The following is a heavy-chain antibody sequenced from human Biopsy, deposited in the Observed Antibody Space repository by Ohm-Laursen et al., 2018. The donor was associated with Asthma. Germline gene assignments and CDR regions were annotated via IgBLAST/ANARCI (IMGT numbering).Heavy chain of an antibody. J-gene: IGHJ6*02. V-gene: IGHV3-30*03. D-gene: IGHD3-10*01. Sequence: SLRLSCAASGFTLTTYAIHWVRQAPGKGLEWVAVISYDGSTKYSADSVKGRFIVSRDISKNILSLQMNSLRPEDTAVYYCARNVVWFREVGGMDVWGQGTTVTVSS. CDR2: ISYDGSTK. CDR1: GFTLTTYA. CDR3: ARNVVWFREVGGMDV.